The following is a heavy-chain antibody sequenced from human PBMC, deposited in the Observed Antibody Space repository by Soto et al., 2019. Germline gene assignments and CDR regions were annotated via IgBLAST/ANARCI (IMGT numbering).Heavy chain of an antibody. CDR2: IYYRGNS. CDR1: GDSITSIYYY. J-gene: IGHJ3*02. CDR3: ARHVGSGRWPFDI. Sequence: SETLSLTCTVSGDSITSIYYYWGWIRQSPGKGLEWIGSIYYRGNSYYNPSLKSRATISVDTSTNQFSLKLSSATATDTAVYYGARHVGSGRWPFDIWGQGTTVTVSS. V-gene: IGHV4-39*01. D-gene: IGHD6-19*01.